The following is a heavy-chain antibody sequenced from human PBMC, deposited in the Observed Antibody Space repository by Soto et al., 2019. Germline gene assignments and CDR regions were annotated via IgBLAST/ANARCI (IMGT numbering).Heavy chain of an antibody. CDR2: IYYSGST. V-gene: IGHV4-59*01. Sequence: ASETLSLTCTVSGGSISSYYRSWIRQPPGKGLEWIGYIYYSGSTNYNPSLKSRVTISVDTSKNQFSLKLSSVTAADTAVYYCARGAYDILTGYPLYYFDYWGQGTLVTVSS. CDR3: ARGAYDILTGYPLYYFDY. D-gene: IGHD3-9*01. J-gene: IGHJ4*02. CDR1: GGSISSYY.